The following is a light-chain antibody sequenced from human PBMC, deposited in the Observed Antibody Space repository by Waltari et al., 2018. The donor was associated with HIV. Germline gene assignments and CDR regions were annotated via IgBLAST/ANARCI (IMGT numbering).Light chain of an antibody. V-gene: IGLV2-23*02. Sequence: QSALTQPASVSGSPGQSITISCPGASSDVGTYDLVSWYQHLPGKAHKLMIYEVTKRPSGVSNRFSGSQSGNTASLTISGLQTDDEADYYCCTFAGSSTPVVFGGGTKLTVL. CDR3: CTFAGSSTPVV. J-gene: IGLJ2*01. CDR1: SSDVGTYDL. CDR2: EVT.